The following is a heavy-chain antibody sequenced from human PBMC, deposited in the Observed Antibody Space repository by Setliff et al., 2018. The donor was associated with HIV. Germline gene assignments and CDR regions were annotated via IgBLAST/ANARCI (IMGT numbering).Heavy chain of an antibody. CDR3: ARDRATYYDILTGYYKRPGSEYFQH. Sequence: ASVKVSCKASGYIFNVYHMHWVRQAPGQGLEWMGWVNPNNGDTKYAHDFEGRVTMTRDTSISTAYLEINRLRSDDTAVYYCARDRATYYDILTGYYKRPGSEYFQHWGQGTLVTVSS. D-gene: IGHD3-9*01. J-gene: IGHJ1*01. CDR1: GYIFNVYH. V-gene: IGHV1-2*07. CDR2: VNPNNGDT.